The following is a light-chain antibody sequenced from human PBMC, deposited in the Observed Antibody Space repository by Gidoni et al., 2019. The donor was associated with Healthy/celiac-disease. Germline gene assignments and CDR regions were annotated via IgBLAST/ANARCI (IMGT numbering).Light chain of an antibody. CDR1: QSVSSY. CDR2: DAS. CDR3: QQRSNWPLT. V-gene: IGKV3-11*01. J-gene: IGKJ5*01. Sequence: EIVLTQSPATLSLSPGERATLSCRASQSVSSYLAWYQQKPGQAPRLLIYDASNRATGIPARFSGSGSGTDFTLTISSLAPEDFAVYYCQQRSNWPLTCGQGTRLEIK.